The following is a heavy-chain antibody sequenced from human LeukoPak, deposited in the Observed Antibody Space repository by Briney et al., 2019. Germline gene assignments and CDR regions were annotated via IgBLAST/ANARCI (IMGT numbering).Heavy chain of an antibody. V-gene: IGHV3-23*01. CDR3: AKGAEEGVVITSVYYYYMDV. D-gene: IGHD3-22*01. CDR2: ISASGYNT. CDR1: GFTFSSCG. Sequence: GGTLRLSCAGSGFTFSSCGMSWVRQAPGKGLEWVSTISASGYNTYYADAVQGRFTISRGNSKNTLFLQMNSLTAKDTAVYYCAKGAEEGVVITSVYYYYMDVWGKGTTVAISS. J-gene: IGHJ6*03.